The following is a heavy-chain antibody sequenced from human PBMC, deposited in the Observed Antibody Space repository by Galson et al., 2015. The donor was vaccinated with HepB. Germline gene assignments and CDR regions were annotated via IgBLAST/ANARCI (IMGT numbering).Heavy chain of an antibody. CDR1: GFTFSSYG. D-gene: IGHD3-16*01. CDR3: AKVGGGPMGALNC. CDR2: IKQDGSEK. Sequence: SLRLSCAASGFTFSSYGMHWVRQAPGKGLEWVADIKQDGSEKYYVDSVKGRFTISRDNSKNSLYLQMNSLRAEDTAVYYCAKVGGGPMGALNCWGQGTLVTVSS. J-gene: IGHJ4*02. V-gene: IGHV3-7*03.